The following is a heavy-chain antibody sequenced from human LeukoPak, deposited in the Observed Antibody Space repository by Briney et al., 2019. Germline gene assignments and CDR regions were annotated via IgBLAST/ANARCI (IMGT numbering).Heavy chain of an antibody. D-gene: IGHD2-21*01. CDR3: ARDSRGYCGGDCYSGFPDY. CDR1: GFTFSSYW. V-gene: IGHV3-7*01. Sequence: GGSLRLSCAASGFTFSSYWMSWVRQAPGKGLEWVANIKQDGSEKYYVDSVKGRFTISRDNAKNSLYLQMNSLRAEDTAMYYCARDSRGYCGGDCYSGFPDYWGQGTLVTVSS. CDR2: IKQDGSEK. J-gene: IGHJ4*02.